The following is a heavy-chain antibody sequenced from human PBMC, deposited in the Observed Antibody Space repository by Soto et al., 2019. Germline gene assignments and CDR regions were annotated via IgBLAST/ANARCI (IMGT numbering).Heavy chain of an antibody. Sequence: GGSLRLSCAASGLTFTNAWMNWVRQAPGKGLEWVGRIKSKTDGGTTDYAAPVKGRFTISRDDSKNTLYLQMNSLKSEDTAVYYCTRDGSPYYDSSGYYSGYSHLPADYWGQGTLVTVSS. V-gene: IGHV3-15*07. J-gene: IGHJ4*02. D-gene: IGHD3-22*01. CDR2: IKSKTDGGTT. CDR1: GLTFTNAW. CDR3: TRDGSPYYDSSGYYSGYSHLPADY.